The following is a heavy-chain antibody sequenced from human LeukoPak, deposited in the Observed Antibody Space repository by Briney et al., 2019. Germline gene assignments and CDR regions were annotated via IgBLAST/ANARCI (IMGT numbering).Heavy chain of an antibody. D-gene: IGHD6-19*01. V-gene: IGHV3-21*01. Sequence: WLRQAPGKGLEWVSSISSSSSYIYYADSVKGRFTISRDNAKNSLYLQMNSLRAEDTAVYYCARDSSAEMYCYWGQGTLVTVSS. J-gene: IGHJ4*02. CDR2: ISSSSSYI. CDR3: ARDSSAEMYCY.